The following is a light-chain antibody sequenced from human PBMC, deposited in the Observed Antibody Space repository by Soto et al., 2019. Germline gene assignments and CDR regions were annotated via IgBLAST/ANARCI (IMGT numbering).Light chain of an antibody. Sequence: SVLTQPASVSGSPGQSITISCTGTSSDVVSYNLVSWYQQHPGKAPKLMIHEVSKRPSGVSNRFSGSKFGNTASLTISGLQAEDEADYYCCSYAGSNTLLFGGGTKLTVL. V-gene: IGLV2-23*02. CDR2: EVS. CDR1: SSDVVSYNL. J-gene: IGLJ2*01. CDR3: CSYAGSNTLL.